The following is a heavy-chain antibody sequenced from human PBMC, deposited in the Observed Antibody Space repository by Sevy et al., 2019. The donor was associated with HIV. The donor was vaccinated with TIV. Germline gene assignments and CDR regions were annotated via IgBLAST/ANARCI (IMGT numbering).Heavy chain of an antibody. CDR1: GFTFSSYE. V-gene: IGHV3-48*03. CDR2: ISTSGKST. J-gene: IGHJ5*02. D-gene: IGHD3-22*01. Sequence: GSLRLSCVASGFTFSSYEMNWVRQAPGKGLEWVSKISTSGKSTFYADSVEGRVTISRDNTKNSVFLETSNLRVEDTAVYYCLRSGGAYDAGFDPWGQGTLVTVSS. CDR3: LRSGGAYDAGFDP.